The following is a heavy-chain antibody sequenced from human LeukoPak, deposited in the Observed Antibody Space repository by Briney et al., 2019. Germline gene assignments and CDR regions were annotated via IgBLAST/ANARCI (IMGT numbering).Heavy chain of an antibody. J-gene: IGHJ3*02. V-gene: IGHV4-59*08. CDR3: ARHTPGTTSDI. D-gene: IGHD1-1*01. Sequence: SETLSLTCTVSGGSISSYHWSWMRPPPGKGLEWIGCIYNSGNSYYNTSLKSRVTISADTSNNQCSLRLSSVTAADTAVYYCARHTPGTTSDIWGQGTMVTVSS. CDR2: IYNSGNS. CDR1: GGSISSYH.